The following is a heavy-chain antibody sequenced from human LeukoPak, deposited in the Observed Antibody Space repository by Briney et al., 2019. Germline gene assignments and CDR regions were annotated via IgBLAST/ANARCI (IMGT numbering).Heavy chain of an antibody. D-gene: IGHD3-10*02. Sequence: PGGSLRLSCVASGFIFTNYWMTWVRQTPGKGLEWVANIMKDGGDKYYVDSVKGRFTISRDNAKNSVYLQMNSLRAEDTAVYYCVRDRDYYVFDLWGQGTLVTVSS. V-gene: IGHV3-7*01. CDR1: GFIFTNYW. CDR2: IMKDGGDK. J-gene: IGHJ4*02. CDR3: VRDRDYYVFDL.